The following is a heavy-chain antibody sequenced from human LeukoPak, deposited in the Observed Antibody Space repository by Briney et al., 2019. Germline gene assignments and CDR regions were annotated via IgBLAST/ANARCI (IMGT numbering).Heavy chain of an antibody. CDR2: IYSGGST. Sequence: PGGSLRLSCAASGFTVSSNYMSWVRQAPGKGLEWVSLIYSGGSTYYADSVKGGFTISRDNSKNMLYLQMNSLRAEDTAVYYCARENSPRYYYGSGSYYNGDLGWFDPWGQGALVTVSS. V-gene: IGHV3-66*01. CDR3: ARENSPRYYYGSGSYYNGDLGWFDP. J-gene: IGHJ5*02. D-gene: IGHD3-10*01. CDR1: GFTVSSNY.